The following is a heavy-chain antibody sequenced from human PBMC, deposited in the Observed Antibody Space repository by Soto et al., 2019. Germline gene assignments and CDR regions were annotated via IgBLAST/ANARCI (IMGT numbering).Heavy chain of an antibody. J-gene: IGHJ4*02. CDR1: GFTFSNYG. V-gene: IGHV3-33*01. Sequence: GGSLRLSCAASGFTFSNYGMHWVRQAPGKGLEWVAIIWYDGSNKYYADSVKGRFTISGDNSKNTVYLQMNSLRAEDTAIYYRAASEPLRYRRQGSLVTVSS. CDR2: IWYDGSNK. D-gene: IGHD2-2*01. CDR3: AASEPLRY.